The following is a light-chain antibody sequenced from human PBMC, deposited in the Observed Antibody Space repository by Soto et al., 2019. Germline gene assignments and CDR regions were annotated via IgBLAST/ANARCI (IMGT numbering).Light chain of an antibody. J-gene: IGKJ2*01. CDR2: GAS. CDR1: QSVSSSH. CDR3: QQYGRASYT. V-gene: IGKV3-20*01. Sequence: EVVLTQSPGTLSLSPGERATLSCRASQSVSSSHLAWYQQKRGQAPRLLIYGASSRATDIPDRFSGSGYGTDFTLTISRLEPEDFAVYYCQQYGRASYTFGLGTKLEIK.